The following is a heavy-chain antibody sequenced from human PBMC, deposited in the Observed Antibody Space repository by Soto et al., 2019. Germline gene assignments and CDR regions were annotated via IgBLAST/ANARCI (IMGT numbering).Heavy chain of an antibody. CDR1: GYTFTDYF. V-gene: IGHV1-2*02. J-gene: IGHJ5*02. CDR2: INPKSRGT. CDR3: ARVTLKAGNWFDP. Sequence: ASVKVSCKTSGYTFTDYFIHWVRQAPGQGFEWMGWINPKSRGTNYAQKFQGRVTMTRDTSNSTAYMELWGLTSDDTAVYYCARVTLKAGNWFDPWGQGTLVTVSS.